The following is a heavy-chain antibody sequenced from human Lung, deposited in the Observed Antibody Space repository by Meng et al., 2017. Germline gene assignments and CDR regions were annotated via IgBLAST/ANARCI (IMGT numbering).Heavy chain of an antibody. V-gene: IGHV3-30*01. J-gene: IGHJ2*01. CDR3: ARDKPPNDV. CDR1: GFTFNTYA. CDR2: MSFDGAQI. Sequence: QVEWVESGGGVVQPGGSLGLSCAASGFTFNTYAMHWVRQAPGKGLEWVSLMSFDGAQIYYSDSVRGRFTISRDNSKNTLYLQMNSLRAEDTAVYYCARDKPPNDVWGRGTLVTVSS.